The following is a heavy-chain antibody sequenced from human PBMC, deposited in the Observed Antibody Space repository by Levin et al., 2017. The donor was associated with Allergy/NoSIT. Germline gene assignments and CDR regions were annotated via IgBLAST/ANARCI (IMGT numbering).Heavy chain of an antibody. CDR3: ARMKITEVLPFDI. CDR2: INPNSGGT. J-gene: IGHJ3*02. CDR1: EYTFTDYF. V-gene: IGHV1-2*02. D-gene: IGHD1-14*01. Sequence: GESLKISCKASEYTFTDYFMFWVRQAPGQGLEWVGWINPNSGGTNYAQKFQGRVTVTRDTSRSTVYMELYRLRSEDTAVYYCARMKITEVLPFDIWGQGTVVTVSS.